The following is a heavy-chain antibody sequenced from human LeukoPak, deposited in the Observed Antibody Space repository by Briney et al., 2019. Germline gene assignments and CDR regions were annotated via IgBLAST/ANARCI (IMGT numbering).Heavy chain of an antibody. Sequence: SSETLSLTCTVSGGSVSSSSYYWGWIRQPPGEGLEWIGSIKYSGDTYYNPSLKSRVTMSVDMSKNQVSLNLSSVTAADTAVYYCARRSNYHGSGSYEFDYWGQGALVTVSS. D-gene: IGHD3-10*01. CDR3: ARRSNYHGSGSYEFDY. CDR1: GGSVSSSSYY. CDR2: IKYSGDT. V-gene: IGHV4-39*01. J-gene: IGHJ4*02.